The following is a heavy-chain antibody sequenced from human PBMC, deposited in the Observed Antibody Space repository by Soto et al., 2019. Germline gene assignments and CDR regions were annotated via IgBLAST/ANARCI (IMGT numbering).Heavy chain of an antibody. Sequence: QVQLVESGGGVVQPGRSLRLSCAASGFTFSTYAMNWVRQAPGKGLEWVAAISYDASKKYYAGSVTGRFTISRDNYKNTLYLQMNSLRTEDTAMYYCARWVYAFDYWGQGPLVTVSS. D-gene: IGHD6-13*01. J-gene: IGHJ4*02. V-gene: IGHV3-30-3*01. CDR2: ISYDASKK. CDR3: ARWVYAFDY. CDR1: GFTFSTYA.